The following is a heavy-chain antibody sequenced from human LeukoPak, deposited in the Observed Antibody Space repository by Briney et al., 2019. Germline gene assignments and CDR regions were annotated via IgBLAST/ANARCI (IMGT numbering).Heavy chain of an antibody. CDR1: GGSISSYY. Sequence: SETLSLTCTVSGGSISSYYWSWIRQPPGKGPEWIGYIFDSGSTNYSPSLKSRATISVDTSKNQFSLKLSSMTAADTAVYYCARGSSGWTHFDYWGQGTLVTVSS. CDR3: ARGSSGWTHFDY. CDR2: IFDSGST. D-gene: IGHD6-19*01. V-gene: IGHV4-59*01. J-gene: IGHJ4*02.